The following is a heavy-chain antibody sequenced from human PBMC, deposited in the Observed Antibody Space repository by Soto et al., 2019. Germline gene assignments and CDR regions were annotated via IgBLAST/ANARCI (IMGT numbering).Heavy chain of an antibody. J-gene: IGHJ4*02. D-gene: IGHD3-22*01. V-gene: IGHV3-23*01. CDR3: AKDHPPPYYYDSSGYPIDY. CDR1: GFTFSSYA. CDR2: ISGSGGST. Sequence: GGSLRLSCAASGFTFSSYAMSWVRQAPGKGLEWVSAISGSGGSTYYADSVKGRFTISRDNSKNTLYLQMNSLRAEDTAVYYCAKDHPPPYYYDSSGYPIDYWGQGTLVTVSS.